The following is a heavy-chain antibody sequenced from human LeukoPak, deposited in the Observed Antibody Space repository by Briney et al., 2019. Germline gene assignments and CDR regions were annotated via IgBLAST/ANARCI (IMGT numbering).Heavy chain of an antibody. D-gene: IGHD5-12*01. CDR2: ISSSSSYT. CDR3: ARDSTSGYSGYDSDY. J-gene: IGHJ4*02. Sequence: KSGGSLRLSCAASGFTFSDYYMNWIRQAPGKGLEWVSYISSSSSYTNYADSVKGRFTISRDNAKNSLYVQMNSLRAEDTAVYYCARDSTSGYSGYDSDYWGQGTLVTVSS. CDR1: GFTFSDYY. V-gene: IGHV3-11*05.